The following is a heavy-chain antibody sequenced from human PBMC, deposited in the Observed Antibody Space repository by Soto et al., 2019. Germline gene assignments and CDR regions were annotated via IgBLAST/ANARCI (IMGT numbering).Heavy chain of an antibody. V-gene: IGHV1-69*13. CDR1: GYTFASYS. J-gene: IGHJ4*02. Sequence: SVKVSCKASGYTFASYSTSWVRQAPGQGLEWMGYIIPFLGITNFAQKFQGRVTVTADESTNTAYMELSSLRSEDTAMYFCARSFREQQFIFDYWGQGTLVTVSS. CDR2: IIPFLGIT. CDR3: ARSFREQQFIFDY. D-gene: IGHD3-10*01.